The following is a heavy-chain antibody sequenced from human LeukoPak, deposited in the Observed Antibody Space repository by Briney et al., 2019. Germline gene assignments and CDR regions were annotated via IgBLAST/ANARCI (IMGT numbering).Heavy chain of an antibody. CDR1: GFTFIDSY. V-gene: IGHV3-11*01. J-gene: IGHJ4*02. Sequence: PGGSLRLSCAASGFTFIDSYMSWIRQAPGKGLEWVSSISSSGSTIYYADSVKGRFTISRDNAKNSLYLQMNSLRAEDTAVYYCARQGLSSGWRSEFDFWGQGTLVTVSS. CDR3: ARQGLSSGWRSEFDF. CDR2: ISSSGSTI. D-gene: IGHD6-19*01.